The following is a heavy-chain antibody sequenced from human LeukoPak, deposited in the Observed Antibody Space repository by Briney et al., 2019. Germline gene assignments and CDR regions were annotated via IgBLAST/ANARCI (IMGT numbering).Heavy chain of an antibody. J-gene: IGHJ4*02. CDR3: ARGVGDYYDSSGYYSDWTFDY. V-gene: IGHV4-59*01. CDR1: GGSIGSYY. Sequence: PSETLSLTCTVSGGSIGSYYWSWIRQPPGKGLEWIGYIYYSGSTNYNPSLKSRVTISVDTSKNQFSLKLSSVTAADTAVYYCARGVGDYYDSSGYYSDWTFDYWGQGTLVTVSS. CDR2: IYYSGST. D-gene: IGHD3-22*01.